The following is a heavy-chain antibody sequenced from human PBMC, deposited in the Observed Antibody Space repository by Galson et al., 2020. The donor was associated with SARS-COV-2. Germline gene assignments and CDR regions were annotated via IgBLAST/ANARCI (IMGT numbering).Heavy chain of an antibody. Sequence: ASETLSLTCTVSGSSVSSDNYYWSWIRQPPGKGLEWMGYKYYSGRTNFNPSLNSRGTISVDTSKNQFSLKLSSVTSADTAVYYCVGAPIGVLGGILQYWGQGILVTVSP. J-gene: IGHJ4*02. V-gene: IGHV4-61*01. CDR2: KYYSGRT. D-gene: IGHD3-16*01. CDR3: VGAPIGVLGGILQY. CDR1: GSSVSSDNYY.